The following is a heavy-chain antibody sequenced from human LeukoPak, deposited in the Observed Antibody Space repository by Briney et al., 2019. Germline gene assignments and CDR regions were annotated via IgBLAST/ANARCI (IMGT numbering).Heavy chain of an antibody. CDR3: ARVGRPESFQVYYFDY. V-gene: IGHV3-48*04. Sequence: GGSLRLSCAVSGSSFSSDSMNWVRQAPAKGLEWISYISSASSTIYYADSVRGRFTISRDNAKNSLYLQMNSLRAEDTAVYYCARVGRPESFQVYYFDYWGQGTLVTVSS. D-gene: IGHD1-1*01. J-gene: IGHJ4*02. CDR1: GSSFSSDS. CDR2: ISSASSTI.